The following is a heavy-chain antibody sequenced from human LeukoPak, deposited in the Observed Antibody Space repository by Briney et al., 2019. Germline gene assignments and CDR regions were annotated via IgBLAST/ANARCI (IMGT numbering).Heavy chain of an antibody. J-gene: IGHJ6*02. V-gene: IGHV3-15*01. D-gene: IGHD2-2*01. Sequence: GGSLRLSCAASGFTFSNAWMTWVRQAPGKGLEWVGRIKSKTAGGTTDYAAPVKGRFTISRDDSKNTLYLQMNSLKTEDTAVYYCATTVVPPAISLYYYYAMDVWGQGTTVTVSS. CDR1: GFTFSNAW. CDR3: ATTVVPPAISLYYYYAMDV. CDR2: IKSKTAGGTT.